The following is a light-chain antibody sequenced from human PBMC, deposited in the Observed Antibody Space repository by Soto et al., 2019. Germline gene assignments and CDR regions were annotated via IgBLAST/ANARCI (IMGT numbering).Light chain of an antibody. Sequence: IEMTQYPSSLSASVGDRVTITCRASQSISSYLNWYQQKPGKAPTLLIYAASSLQSGVPSRFSGSGSGTDFTLTISSLQPEDFATYYCQQSYSPPPITFCQGALLAVK. CDR3: QQSYSPPPIT. V-gene: IGKV1-39*01. CDR1: QSISSY. J-gene: IGKJ5*01. CDR2: AAS.